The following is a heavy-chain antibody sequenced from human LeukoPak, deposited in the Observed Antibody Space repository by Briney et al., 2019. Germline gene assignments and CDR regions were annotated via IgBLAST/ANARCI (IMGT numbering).Heavy chain of an antibody. D-gene: IGHD2-2*01. CDR2: IYPGDYDT. V-gene: IGHV5-51*01. CDR3: ARLARYCSSTSCSEFDY. CDR1: GYSFTSYW. J-gene: IGHJ4*02. Sequence: GESLKISCKGSGYSFTSYWIGWVRQMPGKGLEWMGIIYPGDYDTRYSPSFQGQVTISADKSNSTAYLQWSSLKASDTAMYYCARLARYCSSTSCSEFDYWGQGTLVTVSS.